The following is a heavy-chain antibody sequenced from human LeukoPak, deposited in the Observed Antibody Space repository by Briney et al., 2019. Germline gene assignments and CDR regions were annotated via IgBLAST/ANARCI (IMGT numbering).Heavy chain of an antibody. D-gene: IGHD3-16*01. CDR3: AKSSSGGFDY. CDR2: ISPGGGPT. V-gene: IGHV3-23*01. Sequence: GGSLRLSCAGSGFRFSIYGMNWVRQAPGKGLEWVSGISPGGGPTYYAESVKGRFTISRDDSKNTLYLQMNNLRVEDTAVYYCAKSSSGGFDYWGQGTLVTVSS. J-gene: IGHJ4*02. CDR1: GFRFSIYG.